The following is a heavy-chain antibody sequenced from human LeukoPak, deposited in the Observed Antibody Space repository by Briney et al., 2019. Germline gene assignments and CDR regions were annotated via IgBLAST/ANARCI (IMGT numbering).Heavy chain of an antibody. J-gene: IGHJ4*02. V-gene: IGHV1-2*02. CDR2: INPNSGGT. Sequence: APVKVSCKASGYTFTANYIHWVRQAPGQGLEWMGWINPNSGGTNYAQRFQGKVTLTRDTSISTVYMEVSRLRYDDTAVYYCGRAPGIATIEYWGQGTLVTVSS. CDR3: GRAPGIATIEY. D-gene: IGHD6-13*01. CDR1: GYTFTANY.